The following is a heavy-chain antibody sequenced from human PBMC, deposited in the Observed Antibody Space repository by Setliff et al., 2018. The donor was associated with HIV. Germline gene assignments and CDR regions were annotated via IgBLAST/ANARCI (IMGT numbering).Heavy chain of an antibody. J-gene: IGHJ4*01. V-gene: IGHV4-4*09. CDR3: ARGGGITWRSYSFDY. CDR1: GGSIYSHY. CDR2: IYYIGNTKFSYSGNT. Sequence: KASETLSLTCTVSGGSIYSHYWSWIRQPPGKGLEWIGYIYYIGNTKFSYSGNTNYNPSLKSRVTVSVDTSKKQSSLRLSSVSAADTALYYCARGGGITWRSYSFDYWGHGTLVTV. D-gene: IGHD3-10*01.